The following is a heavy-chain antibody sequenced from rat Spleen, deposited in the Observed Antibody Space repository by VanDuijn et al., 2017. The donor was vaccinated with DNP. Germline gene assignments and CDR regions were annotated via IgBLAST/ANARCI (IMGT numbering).Heavy chain of an antibody. CDR3: ARRRLPYWYFDF. D-gene: IGHD1-4*01. J-gene: IGHJ1*01. CDR1: GYTFTNYY. V-gene: IGHV1-43*01. CDR2: INPGSGGT. Sequence: QVQLQQSGAELAKPGSSVKISCKASGYTFTNYYIGWIKQTTGQGLEYIGYINPGSGGTNYNEKFKGKATLTVDKSSSTALMQLSSLTPDDSAVYYCARRRLPYWYFDFWGPGTMVTVSS.